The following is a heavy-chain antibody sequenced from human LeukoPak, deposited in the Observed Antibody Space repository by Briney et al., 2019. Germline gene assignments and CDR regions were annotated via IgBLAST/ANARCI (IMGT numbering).Heavy chain of an antibody. CDR3: ARDRGSGLDY. D-gene: IGHD3-10*01. CDR2: ISYDGITE. J-gene: IGHJ4*02. CDR1: GFAFSSFA. Sequence: GGSLRLSCAASGFAFSSFAMHWVRQAPGKGLEWVSLISYDGITEDYSDSVKGRFTISRDNFKNTLFLQMNSLRDEDTAVYYCARDRGSGLDYWGQGTLVTVSS. V-gene: IGHV3-30*04.